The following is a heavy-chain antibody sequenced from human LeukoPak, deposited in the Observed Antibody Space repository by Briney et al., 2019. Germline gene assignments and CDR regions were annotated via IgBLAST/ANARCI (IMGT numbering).Heavy chain of an antibody. CDR3: AKSESSWYSPFDY. CDR2: ISSSSSTI. D-gene: IGHD6-13*01. J-gene: IGHJ4*02. V-gene: IGHV3-48*04. Sequence: GGSLRLSCAASRFTFSSCSMNWVRQAPGKGLEWVSYISSSSSTIYYADSVKGRFTISRGNAKNSLFLQMNSLRAEDTAVYYCAKSESSWYSPFDYWGQGTLVTVSS. CDR1: RFTFSSCS.